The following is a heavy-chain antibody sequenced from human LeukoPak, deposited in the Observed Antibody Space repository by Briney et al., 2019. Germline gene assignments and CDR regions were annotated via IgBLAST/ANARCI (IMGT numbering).Heavy chain of an antibody. J-gene: IGHJ4*02. CDR3: ARDSTMIVVATDY. CDR1: GYTFTGYY. Sequence: GASVKVSCKASGYTFTGYYMHWVRQAPGQGLEWMGWINPNSGGTNYAQKFQGRVTMTRDTSISTAYMELSRLRPDDTAVYYCARDSTMIVVATDYWGQGTLVTVSS. CDR2: INPNSGGT. V-gene: IGHV1-2*02. D-gene: IGHD3-22*01.